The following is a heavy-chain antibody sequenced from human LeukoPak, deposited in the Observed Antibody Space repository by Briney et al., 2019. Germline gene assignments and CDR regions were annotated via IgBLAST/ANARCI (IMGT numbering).Heavy chain of an antibody. D-gene: IGHD5-18*01. Sequence: GASVKVSCKASGYTFINYGISWVRQAPGQGLEWMGWINPNSGGTNYAQKFQGRVTMTRDTSISTAYMELSRLRSDDTAVYYCARVVDTAMVLDWFDPWGQGTLVTVSS. CDR1: GYTFINYG. CDR3: ARVVDTAMVLDWFDP. V-gene: IGHV1-2*02. CDR2: INPNSGGT. J-gene: IGHJ5*02.